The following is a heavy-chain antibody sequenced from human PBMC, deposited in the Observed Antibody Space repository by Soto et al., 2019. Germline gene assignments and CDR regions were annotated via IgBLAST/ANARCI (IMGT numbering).Heavy chain of an antibody. V-gene: IGHV1-58*01. D-gene: IGHD6-19*01. CDR1: GFTFSNSA. CDR2: IVVGSGHP. Sequence: SVKVSCKASGFTFSNSAVQWVRQPRGQRLEWMGWIVVGSGHPNLAQKFQDRVTLTRDMSTDTAYMELSSLRSEDTAVYYCAADVIAVAGDFDYWGQGTQVTVSS. CDR3: AADVIAVAGDFDY. J-gene: IGHJ4*02.